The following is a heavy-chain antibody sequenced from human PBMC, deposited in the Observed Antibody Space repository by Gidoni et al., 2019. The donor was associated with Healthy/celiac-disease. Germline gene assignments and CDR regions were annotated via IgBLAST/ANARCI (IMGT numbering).Heavy chain of an antibody. Sequence: EVQLLESGGGLVQPGGSLRLSCAASGFTFSSYSMSWVRQAPGKGLEWVSAISGSGGSTYYADSVKGRFTISRDNSKNTLYLQMNSLRAEDTAVYYCAKTARDGYNWGTDAFDIWGQGTMVTVSS. D-gene: IGHD5-12*01. V-gene: IGHV3-23*01. CDR2: ISGSGGST. CDR3: AKTARDGYNWGTDAFDI. J-gene: IGHJ3*02. CDR1: GFTFSSYS.